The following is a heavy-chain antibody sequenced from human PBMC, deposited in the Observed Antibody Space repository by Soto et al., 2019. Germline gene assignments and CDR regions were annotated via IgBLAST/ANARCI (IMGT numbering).Heavy chain of an antibody. Sequence: QVQLVQSGAEVTKPGASVKVSCKASGYTFTGYYLHWVRQAPGQGLEWMGWINPNSGGTHYAQKFQGRLTMTRDTSSSTAYMELSRLTSDETAVYYCARSLSTIAARPDYWGQGTLVTVSS. D-gene: IGHD6-6*01. CDR3: ARSLSTIAARPDY. CDR1: GYTFTGYY. V-gene: IGHV1-2*02. CDR2: INPNSGGT. J-gene: IGHJ4*02.